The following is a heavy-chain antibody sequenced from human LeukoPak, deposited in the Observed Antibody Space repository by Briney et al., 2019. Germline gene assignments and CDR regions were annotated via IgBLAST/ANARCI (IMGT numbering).Heavy chain of an antibody. V-gene: IGHV1-18*01. Sequence: ASVKVSCKASGYTFTSYGISWVRQAPGQGLEWMGWISAYNGNTSYAQKLQGRVTMTTDTSTSTAYMELRSLRSDDTAVYYCARDWDSSSWYSSSVIFDYWGQGTLVTVSS. CDR2: ISAYNGNT. D-gene: IGHD6-13*01. J-gene: IGHJ4*02. CDR3: ARDWDSSSWYSSSVIFDY. CDR1: GYTFTSYG.